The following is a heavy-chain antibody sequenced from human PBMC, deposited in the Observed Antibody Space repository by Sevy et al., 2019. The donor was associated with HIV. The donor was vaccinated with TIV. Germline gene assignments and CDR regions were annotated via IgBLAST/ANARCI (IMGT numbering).Heavy chain of an antibody. CDR2: ISYDGINK. Sequence: GGSLRLSCAASGFIFSNYAMHWVRQAPGKGLEWVAVISYDGINKYYADSVKGRFTISRDSSKNTLYVQMNSQRAEDTAVYYCARDSNSGYYYYYAMDVWGQGTTVTVSS. D-gene: IGHD1-26*01. J-gene: IGHJ6*02. CDR3: ARDSNSGYYYYYAMDV. V-gene: IGHV3-30-3*01. CDR1: GFIFSNYA.